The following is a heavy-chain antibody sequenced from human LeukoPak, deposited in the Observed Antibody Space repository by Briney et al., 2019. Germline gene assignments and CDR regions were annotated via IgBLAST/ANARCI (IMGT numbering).Heavy chain of an antibody. J-gene: IGHJ5*02. Sequence: PGGSLRLSCAASGFTFSSYSMNWVRQAPGKGLEWVSYISSSSSTIYYADSVKGRFTISRDNAKNSLYLQMNSLRAEDTAVYYCARHRILDTDCSDGSCPSWFDPWGQGTLVTVSS. CDR2: ISSSSSTI. CDR3: ARHRILDTDCSDGSCPSWFDP. V-gene: IGHV3-48*04. D-gene: IGHD2-15*01. CDR1: GFTFSSYS.